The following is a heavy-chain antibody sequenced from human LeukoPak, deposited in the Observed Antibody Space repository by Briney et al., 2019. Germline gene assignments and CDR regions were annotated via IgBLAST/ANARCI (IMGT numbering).Heavy chain of an antibody. CDR1: GGSISSGSYY. Sequence: PSETLSLTCTVSGGSISSGSYYWSWIRQPAGKGLEWIGRIYTSGSTNYNPSLKSRVTISVDTSKNQFSLKLSSVTAADTAVYYCARAQDVITWDYWGQGTLVTVSS. CDR2: IYTSGST. D-gene: IGHD3-22*01. V-gene: IGHV4-61*02. CDR3: ARAQDVITWDY. J-gene: IGHJ4*02.